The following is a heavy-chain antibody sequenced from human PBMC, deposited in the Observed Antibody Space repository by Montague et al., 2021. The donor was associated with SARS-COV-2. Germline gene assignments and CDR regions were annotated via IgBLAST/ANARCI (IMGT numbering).Heavy chain of an antibody. J-gene: IGHJ3*02. D-gene: IGHD4-23*01. CDR1: GGSINYSGYY. V-gene: IGHV4-39*01. CDR3: ARGTLDGVGNDFDI. CDR2: ISYSGST. Sequence: SETLSLTCTVSGGSINYSGYYWGWIRQPPGKGLEWIGRISYSGSTYYNLSLKSRVTTSVDTSKNQFSLKLSSVTAADTAIYYCARGTLDGVGNDFDIWGQGTMVTASP.